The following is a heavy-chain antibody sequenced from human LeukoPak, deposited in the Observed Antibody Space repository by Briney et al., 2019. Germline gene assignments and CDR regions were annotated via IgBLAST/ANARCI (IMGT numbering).Heavy chain of an antibody. V-gene: IGHV3-23*01. CDR1: GFTFSSCA. J-gene: IGHJ4*02. Sequence: PGGSLRLSCAASGFTFSSCAMNWVRQAPGKGLEWVSGISGSGGGTYYADSVRGRFTISRDNSKNTLYLQMNSLRAEDTAVYYCAKDSYGSSSIPYFFDYWGQGTLVTVSS. D-gene: IGHD2-2*01. CDR3: AKDSYGSSSIPYFFDY. CDR2: ISGSGGGT.